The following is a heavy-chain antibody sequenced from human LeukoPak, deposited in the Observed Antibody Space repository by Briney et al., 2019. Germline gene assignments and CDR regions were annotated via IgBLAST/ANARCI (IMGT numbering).Heavy chain of an antibody. J-gene: IGHJ5*02. CDR3: ARDPRLDIVVVVAATRFDP. Sequence: ASVTVSCKASGYTFTSYGISWVRQAPGQGLEWMGWISAYNGNTNYAQKLQGRVTMTTDTSTSTAYMELRSLRSDDTAVYYCARDPRLDIVVVVAATRFDPWGQGTLVTASS. CDR2: ISAYNGNT. CDR1: GYTFTSYG. V-gene: IGHV1-18*01. D-gene: IGHD2-15*01.